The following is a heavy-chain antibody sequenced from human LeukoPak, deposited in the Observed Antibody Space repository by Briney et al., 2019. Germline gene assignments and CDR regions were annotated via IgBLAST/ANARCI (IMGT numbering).Heavy chain of an antibody. CDR1: GYTFTKYT. CDR2: IIAGNGNP. Sequence: ASVKVSCKASGYTFTKYTIHWVRHAPGQRLQWIGWIIAGNGNPRYSQNFQGRVTFTRDTSATTAYMELSSLKFEDTAVYYCARDSGTEEGWFDPWGQGTLVTVSS. CDR3: ARDSGTEEGWFDP. V-gene: IGHV1-3*01. J-gene: IGHJ5*02.